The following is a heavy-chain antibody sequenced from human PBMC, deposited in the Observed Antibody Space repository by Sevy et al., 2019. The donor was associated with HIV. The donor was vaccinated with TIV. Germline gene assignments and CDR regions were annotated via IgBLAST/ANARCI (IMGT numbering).Heavy chain of an antibody. CDR3: ARGGPNSPRYSGSSPYYFDY. D-gene: IGHD1-26*01. J-gene: IGHJ4*02. V-gene: IGHV3-21*01. Sequence: GESLKISCAASGFTFSSYSMNWVRQAPGKGLEWVSSISSSSSYIYYADSVKGRFTISRDNAKNSLYLQMNSLRAEDTAVYYCARGGPNSPRYSGSSPYYFDYWGQGTLVTVSS. CDR1: GFTFSSYS. CDR2: ISSSSSYI.